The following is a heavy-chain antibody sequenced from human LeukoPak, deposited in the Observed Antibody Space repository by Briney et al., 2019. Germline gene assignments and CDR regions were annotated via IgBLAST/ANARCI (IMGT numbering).Heavy chain of an antibody. CDR3: TREVRGYYFDY. CDR2: ISSGGNT. J-gene: IGHJ4*02. D-gene: IGHD3-22*01. V-gene: IGHV3-53*01. CDR1: RFIVSSNY. Sequence: GVSLRFYCAASRFIVSSNYMSRVRQAPGKGLKWVTVISSGGNTYYADFVNGGFTISSDISKKTLYHLMNGLTAEAAVDYYSTREVRGYYFDYWGQGTLVTVSS.